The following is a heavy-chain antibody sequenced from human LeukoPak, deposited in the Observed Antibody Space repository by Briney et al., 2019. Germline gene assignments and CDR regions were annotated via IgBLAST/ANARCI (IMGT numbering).Heavy chain of an antibody. CDR3: ARVSIFGVVIANDY. CDR2: ITSGGDYM. Sequence: GGSLRLSCAASGFTFGGYTMSWVRQAPGKGLQWVSTITSGGDYMYYADPVKGRFTISRDDGKNSLYLHMNSLRAKDMAVYYCARVSIFGVVIANDYWGQGTVVTVSS. J-gene: IGHJ4*02. CDR1: GFTFGGYT. V-gene: IGHV3-21*01. D-gene: IGHD3-16*02.